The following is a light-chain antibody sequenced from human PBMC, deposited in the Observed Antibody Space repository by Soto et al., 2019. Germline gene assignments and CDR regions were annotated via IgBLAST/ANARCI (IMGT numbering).Light chain of an antibody. CDR3: QQAASFPWT. CDR1: QDISSW. CDR2: AES. Sequence: DIQMTQSPSSVSASVGDRVTITCRASQDISSWLVWYQQKPGKAPKLLTFAESSLQSGVPSRFSGSRSGTDFTLTVSSLQAEDSATYYCQQAASFPWTFGQGTKVEIK. V-gene: IGKV1D-12*01. J-gene: IGKJ1*01.